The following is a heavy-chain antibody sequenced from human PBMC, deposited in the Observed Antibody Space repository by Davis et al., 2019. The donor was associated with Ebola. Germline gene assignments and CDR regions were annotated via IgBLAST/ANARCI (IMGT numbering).Heavy chain of an antibody. J-gene: IGHJ2*01. D-gene: IGHD2-8*01. CDR1: GYTFTSYG. CDR2: INPNSGGT. V-gene: IGHV1-2*02. CDR3: ARGGAGRVVLPRDL. Sequence: ASVKVSCKASGYTFTSYGISWVRQAPGQGLEWMGWINPNSGGTNYAQKFQGRVTMTRDTSISTAYMELSRLRSDDTAVYYCARGGAGRVVLPRDLWGRGTLVTVSS.